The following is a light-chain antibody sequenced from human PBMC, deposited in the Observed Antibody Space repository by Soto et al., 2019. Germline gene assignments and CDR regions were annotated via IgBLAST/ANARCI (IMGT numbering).Light chain of an antibody. Sequence: DIQMTQSPSSLSASVGDRVTITCRASQGIRNDLGWFQQKPGNDPKRLIYSASNMQSGVASRFSGSGSGTEFTLTISSLQPEDYATYYCLQNNSYPAFGEGTKVAIK. V-gene: IGKV1-17*01. CDR2: SAS. CDR1: QGIRND. J-gene: IGKJ4*01. CDR3: LQNNSYPA.